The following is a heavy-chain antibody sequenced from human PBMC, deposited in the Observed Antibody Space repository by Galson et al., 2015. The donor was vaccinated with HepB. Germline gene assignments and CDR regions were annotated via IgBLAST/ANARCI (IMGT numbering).Heavy chain of an antibody. CDR1: GYSFTTYW. J-gene: IGHJ6*02. D-gene: IGHD2-2*01. CDR2: IDPSDSYT. V-gene: IGHV5-10-1*01. Sequence: SGAEVKKPGESLRISCKGSGYSFTTYWISWVRQMPGKGLEWMGRIDPSDSYTNYSPSFQGHVTISADKSISTAYLQWSSLKASDTAMYYCARTDIVLVPSAIGGYYYYGMDVWGQGTTVTVSS. CDR3: ARTDIVLVPSAIGGYYYYGMDV.